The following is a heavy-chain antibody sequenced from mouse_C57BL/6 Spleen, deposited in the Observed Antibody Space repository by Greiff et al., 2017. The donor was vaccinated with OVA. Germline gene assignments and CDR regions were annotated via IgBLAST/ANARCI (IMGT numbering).Heavy chain of an antibody. CDR3: ARGVTTVVGDYYFDY. J-gene: IGHJ2*01. CDR2: IYPRSGNT. CDR1: GYTFTSYG. V-gene: IGHV1-81*01. Sequence: QVQLKESGAELARPGASVKLSCKASGYTFTSYGISWVKQRTGQGLEWIGEIYPRSGNTYYNEKFKGKATLTADKSSSTAYMELRSLTSEDSAVYFCARGVTTVVGDYYFDYWGQGTTLTVSS. D-gene: IGHD1-1*01.